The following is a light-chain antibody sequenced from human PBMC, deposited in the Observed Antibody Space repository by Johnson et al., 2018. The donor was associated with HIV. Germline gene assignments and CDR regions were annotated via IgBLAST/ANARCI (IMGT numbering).Light chain of an antibody. Sequence: QLVLTQPPSVSAAPGQKVTISCSGSSSNIGYHYVSWYQQLPGTAPKLLIYENNKRPSGIPDRFSGSKSGTSATLGITGLQTGDEADYYCGTWDSSLSAAGVFGTGTKVTVL. CDR1: SSNIGYHY. CDR2: ENN. CDR3: GTWDSSLSAAGV. J-gene: IGLJ1*01. V-gene: IGLV1-51*02.